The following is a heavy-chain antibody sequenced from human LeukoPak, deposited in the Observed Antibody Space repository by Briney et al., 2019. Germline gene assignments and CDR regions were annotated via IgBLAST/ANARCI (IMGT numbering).Heavy chain of an antibody. J-gene: IGHJ4*02. CDR2: MHYSGST. D-gene: IGHD3-16*01. V-gene: IGHV4-39*07. CDR3: ARGRYGWLPFDY. Sequence: SEPLSLTCSVSGGSITKNGYYWGWIRQSPETGLEWIGSMHYSGSTYYNPSLNSRVTISVDTSKNQFSLKLTSVTAADTAIYYCARGRYGWLPFDYWGQGTLVTVSS. CDR1: GGSITKNGYY.